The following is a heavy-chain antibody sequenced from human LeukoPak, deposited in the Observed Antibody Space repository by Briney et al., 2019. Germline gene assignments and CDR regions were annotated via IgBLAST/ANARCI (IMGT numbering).Heavy chain of an antibody. CDR2: MHPNSGNT. CDR3: ARYTTSSLAY. Sequence: VTVKVFYKASGYTFPSYDIHWVRLASGQGLEWMRWMHPNSGNTVYAQKYQGRVTNTRNTSKSTADMELSSLRSEDTAIYYCARYTTSSLAYWGQGTLVTVSS. D-gene: IGHD2-2*02. J-gene: IGHJ4*02. CDR1: GYTFPSYD. V-gene: IGHV1-8*01.